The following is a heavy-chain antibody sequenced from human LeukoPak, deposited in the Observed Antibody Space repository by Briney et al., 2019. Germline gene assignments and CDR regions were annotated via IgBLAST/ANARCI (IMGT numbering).Heavy chain of an antibody. V-gene: IGHV4-59*01. CDR1: GGSISSYY. CDR3: ARDNRRFGKLSWFDP. Sequence: SETLSLTCTVSGGSISSYYWSWIRQPPGKGLEWIGYIYYSGDTNYNPSLKSRVTISVDTSKNQFSLKLSTVTAADTAVYYCARDNRRFGKLSWFDPWGQGTLVTVSS. J-gene: IGHJ5*02. CDR2: IYYSGDT. D-gene: IGHD3-10*01.